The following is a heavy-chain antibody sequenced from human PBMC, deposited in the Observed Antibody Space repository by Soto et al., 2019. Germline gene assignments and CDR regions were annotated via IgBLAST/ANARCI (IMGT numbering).Heavy chain of an antibody. D-gene: IGHD3-22*01. V-gene: IGHV1-18*04. Sequence: QVQLVQSGAEVKKPGASVKVSCKASGYSFTSYGISWVRQAPGQGPEWMGWISGNNGNTNHPQSLQGRVTMNTDTSRNTAYMELRSLRSEDTAVYYCARKRFNYYDDTVYYYFDYWGQGTLVTVSS. CDR1: GYSFTSYG. CDR2: ISGNNGNT. CDR3: ARKRFNYYDDTVYYYFDY. J-gene: IGHJ4*02.